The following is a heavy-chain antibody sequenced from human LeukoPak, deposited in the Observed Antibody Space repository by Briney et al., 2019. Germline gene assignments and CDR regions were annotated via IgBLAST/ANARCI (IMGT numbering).Heavy chain of an antibody. CDR1: GDSMSHYY. V-gene: IGHV4-59*01. J-gene: IGHJ4*02. CDR2: IHYLGST. D-gene: IGHD1-7*01. Sequence: SETLSLICSVSGDSMSHYYWSWIRQPPGKGLEWIGYIHYLGSTKYNPSLKSRLTISVDTSKSHFSLRLTSVTAADTAIYYCARTGTTLFDYWGQGSLVTVSS. CDR3: ARTGTTLFDY.